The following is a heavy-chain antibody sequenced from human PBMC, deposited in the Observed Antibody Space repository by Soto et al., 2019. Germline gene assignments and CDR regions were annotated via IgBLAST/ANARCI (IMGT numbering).Heavy chain of an antibody. D-gene: IGHD2-2*02. V-gene: IGHV3-23*01. CDR2: ISGSGGST. J-gene: IGHJ4*02. CDR3: AKDDLPRVVVPAAIRFDY. Sequence: EVQLLESGGGLVQPGGSLRLSCAASGFTFSSYAMSWVRQAPGKGLEWVSAISGSGGSTYYADSVKGRFTISRDNSKNTLYLQMNSLRAEDTAVYYCAKDDLPRVVVPAAIRFDYWGQGTLVTVSS. CDR1: GFTFSSYA.